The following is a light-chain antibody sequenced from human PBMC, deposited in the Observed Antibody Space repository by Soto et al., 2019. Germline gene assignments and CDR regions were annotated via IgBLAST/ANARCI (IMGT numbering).Light chain of an antibody. Sequence: IVMTQSPATLSVSPGERVTFSCRASQGINRKLAWYQHKAGQAPRLLISGASTGATVIPARFSGSGSGTEFTLPINSLQSEDSAVYYCQQYHTWPVTFGGGTKGEI. J-gene: IGKJ4*01. CDR3: QQYHTWPVT. V-gene: IGKV3-15*01. CDR2: GAS. CDR1: QGINRK.